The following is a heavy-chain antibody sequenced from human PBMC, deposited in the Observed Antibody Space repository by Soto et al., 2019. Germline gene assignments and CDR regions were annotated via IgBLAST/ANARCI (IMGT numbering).Heavy chain of an antibody. D-gene: IGHD3-10*01. CDR2: ITDTGGDA. Sequence: PGGSLRLSCVASGPTFGSRAMSWVRQAPGEGLQWVSTITDTGGDAKYADSVRGRFVISRDNSKKTLYLQMTSLTAEDSAMYFCARGSTGSYPGSRIFDFWGRGTLVTVSS. V-gene: IGHV3-23*01. CDR1: GPTFGSRA. CDR3: ARGSTGSYPGSRIFDF. J-gene: IGHJ4*02.